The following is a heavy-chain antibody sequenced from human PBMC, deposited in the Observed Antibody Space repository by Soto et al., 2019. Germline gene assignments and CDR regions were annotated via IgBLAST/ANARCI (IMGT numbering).Heavy chain of an antibody. D-gene: IGHD3-10*01. J-gene: IGHJ5*02. CDR1: GFTFSTYA. V-gene: IGHV3-23*01. CDR3: SKDSRGGSRWVDP. Sequence: EVQLLESGGGLVQPGGSLRLSCVASGFTFSTYAMTWARQAPGKGLEWVSAISDSGGRTYYADSVKGRFTISRDNSNKPPFLEMNRLRAEDTAVYYRSKDSRGGSRWVDPWGQGTLVTVSS. CDR2: ISDSGGRT.